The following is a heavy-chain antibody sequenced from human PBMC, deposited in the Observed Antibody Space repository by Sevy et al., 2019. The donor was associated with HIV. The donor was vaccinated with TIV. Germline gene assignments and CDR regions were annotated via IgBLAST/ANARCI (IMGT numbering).Heavy chain of an antibody. V-gene: IGHV3-33*08. D-gene: IGHD6-6*01. J-gene: IGHJ6*02. CDR3: ARGKAALPGYYYGMDV. CDR1: GFTFSSYG. CDR2: IWYDGSNT. Sequence: GGSLRLSCAASGFTFSSYGMHWVRQAPGKGLEWVALIWYDGSNTYYADSVKGRFCISRDNSKNTLYLQMNSLRAEDTAVYYCARGKAALPGYYYGMDVWGQGTTVTVSS.